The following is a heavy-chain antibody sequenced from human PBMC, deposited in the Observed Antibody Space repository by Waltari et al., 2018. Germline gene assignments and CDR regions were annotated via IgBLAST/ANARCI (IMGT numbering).Heavy chain of an antibody. Sequence: QVQLLQSGAEVKRPGASVKVSCTVSGDSLRELSMHWVRQAPGKGFEWMGGFDGEDGEPMYAQKFQGRVTMTGDTSTDSGYMELSSLRSNDTAVYYCATDARSGEDSWGQGTLVIVSS. D-gene: IGHD3-10*01. CDR2: FDGEDGEP. CDR3: ATDARSGEDS. CDR1: GDSLRELS. J-gene: IGHJ4*02. V-gene: IGHV1-24*01.